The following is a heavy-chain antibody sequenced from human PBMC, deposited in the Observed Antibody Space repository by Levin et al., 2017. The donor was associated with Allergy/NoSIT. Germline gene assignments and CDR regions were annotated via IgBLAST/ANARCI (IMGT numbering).Heavy chain of an antibody. Sequence: GGSLRLSCKASGGTFSSYAISWVRQAPGQGLEWMGGIIPIFGTANYAQKFQGRVTITADKSTSTAYMELSSLRSEDTAVYYCARVHLDSSAPRTGQGDDYDYGMDVWGQGTTVTVSS. CDR2: IIPIFGTA. V-gene: IGHV1-69*06. D-gene: IGHD3-22*01. J-gene: IGHJ6*02. CDR3: ARVHLDSSAPRTGQGDDYDYGMDV. CDR1: GGTFSSYA.